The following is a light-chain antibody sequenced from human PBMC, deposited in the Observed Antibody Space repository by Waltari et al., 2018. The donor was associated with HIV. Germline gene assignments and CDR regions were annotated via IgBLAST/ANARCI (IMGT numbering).Light chain of an antibody. CDR3: SSYESINNHVV. Sequence: QSALTQPPSASGSLGQSVTISCTGPGSALGGFDYVSWFQQHPGKVPKLIIYEVTQRPSGVPDRFSGSKSGNTASLTVSGLQADDEADYYCSSYESINNHVVFGGGTSLTVL. V-gene: IGLV2-8*01. CDR2: EVT. CDR1: GSALGGFDY. J-gene: IGLJ2*01.